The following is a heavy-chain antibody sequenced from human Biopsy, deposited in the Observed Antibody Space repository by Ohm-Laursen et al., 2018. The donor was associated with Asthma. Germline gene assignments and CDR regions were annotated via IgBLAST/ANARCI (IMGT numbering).Heavy chain of an antibody. J-gene: IGHJ4*02. CDR2: ISSSGAST. CDR1: GFSFSDYY. V-gene: IGHV3-23*01. Sequence: SLRLSCTASGFSFSDYYMTWMRQAPGKGLEWVSSISSSGASTYYADSVKGRFTISRDNSKNTLYLQMSSLRADDTAVYYCAKGGTYTTDRYAYWGQGSLVTVSS. D-gene: IGHD1-26*01. CDR3: AKGGTYTTDRYAY.